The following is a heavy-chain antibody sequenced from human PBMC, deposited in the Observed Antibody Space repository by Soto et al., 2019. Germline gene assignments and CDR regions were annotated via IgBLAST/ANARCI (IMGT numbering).Heavy chain of an antibody. J-gene: IGHJ5*02. Sequence: ASVKVSCKASGYTFTSYGISWVRQAPGQGLEWMGWISAYNGNTNYAQKLQGRVTMTTDTSTSTAYMELRSLRSDDTAVYYCAYLIAAAGNWFDPWGQGTLVNVSS. CDR1: GYTFTSYG. V-gene: IGHV1-18*01. CDR3: AYLIAAAGNWFDP. D-gene: IGHD6-13*01. CDR2: ISAYNGNT.